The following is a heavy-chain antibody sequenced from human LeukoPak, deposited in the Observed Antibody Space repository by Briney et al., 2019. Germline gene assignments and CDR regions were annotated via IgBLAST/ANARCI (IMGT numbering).Heavy chain of an antibody. CDR2: IYTSGST. J-gene: IGHJ4*02. D-gene: IGHD3-10*01. CDR3: ARDSKAPGYFDY. V-gene: IGHV4-61*02. CDR1: GGSISSGSYY. Sequence: SQTLSLTCTVSGGSISSGSYYWSWIRQPAGKGLEWIGRIYTSGSTNYNPSLKSRVTISVDTSKNQFSLKLSPVTAADTAVYYCARDSKAPGYFDYWGQGTLVTVSS.